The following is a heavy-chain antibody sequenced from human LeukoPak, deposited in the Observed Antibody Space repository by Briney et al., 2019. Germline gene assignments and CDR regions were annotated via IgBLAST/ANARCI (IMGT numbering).Heavy chain of an antibody. CDR3: ARARSRVRGVITPLGY. V-gene: IGHV3-11*01. Sequence: GGSLRLSCAASGFTFSDYYMSWIRQAPGKGLEWVSYISSSGSTIYYADSVKGRFTISRDNAKNSLYLQMNSLRAEDTAVYYCARARSRVRGVITPLGYWGQGTLVTVSS. CDR2: ISSSGSTI. D-gene: IGHD3-10*01. CDR1: GFTFSDYY. J-gene: IGHJ4*02.